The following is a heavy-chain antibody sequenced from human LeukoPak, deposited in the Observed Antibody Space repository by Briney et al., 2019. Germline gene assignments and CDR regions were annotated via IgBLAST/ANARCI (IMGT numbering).Heavy chain of an antibody. CDR1: GFTFSSYW. J-gene: IGHJ4*02. CDR2: INQDGSEK. CDR3: ARAGGGVFDY. V-gene: IGHV3-7*03. D-gene: IGHD3-16*01. Sequence: GGSLRLSCVDSGFTFSSYWMSWVRQAPGKGLEWVANINQDGSEKYYVDSVKGRFTISRDNAKNSLYLQMNSLRAEDTAVYYCARAGGGVFDYWGQGTLVTVSS.